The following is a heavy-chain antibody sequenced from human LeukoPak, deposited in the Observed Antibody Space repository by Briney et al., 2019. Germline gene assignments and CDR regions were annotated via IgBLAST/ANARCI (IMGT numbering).Heavy chain of an antibody. CDR3: ARDDDYGDYSMRY. V-gene: IGHV4-4*02. Sequence: SETLSLTCAVSGGSISSSNWWSWVLQPPGKGLEWIGEIYHSGSTNYNPSLKSRVTISVDKSKNQFSLKLSSVTAADTAVYYCARDDDYGDYSMRYWGQGTLVTVSS. CDR2: IYHSGST. J-gene: IGHJ4*02. CDR1: GGSISSSNW. D-gene: IGHD4-17*01.